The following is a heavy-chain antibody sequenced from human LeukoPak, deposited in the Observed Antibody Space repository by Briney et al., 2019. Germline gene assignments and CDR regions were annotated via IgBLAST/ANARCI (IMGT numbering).Heavy chain of an antibody. D-gene: IGHD4-17*01. CDR3: ARVKVAGYGDYYFDY. CDR1: GYTFTSYY. V-gene: IGHV1-46*01. J-gene: IGHJ4*02. CDR2: INPSGGST. Sequence: ASVKVSCKASGYTFTSYYMHWVRQAPGQGLEWMGIINPSGGSTSYAQKFQGRVTMTRDMSTSTVYMELSSLRSEDTAVYYRARVKVAGYGDYYFDYWGQGTLVTVSS.